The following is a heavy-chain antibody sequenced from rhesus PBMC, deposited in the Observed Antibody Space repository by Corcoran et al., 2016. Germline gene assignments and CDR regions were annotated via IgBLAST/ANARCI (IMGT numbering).Heavy chain of an antibody. J-gene: IGHJ4*01. Sequence: QVQLQESGPGLVKPSETLSLTCAVSGYSISGYYWSWIRQAPGKGLEWIGYITYSGSNSYNPSLKSRVTISRDTSKNQFSLKLSSVTAADTAVYYCARNSGSWIFDYWGQGVLVTVSS. D-gene: IGHD6-25*01. CDR3: ARNSGSWIFDY. V-gene: IGHV4-122*02. CDR1: GYSISGYY. CDR2: ITYSGSN.